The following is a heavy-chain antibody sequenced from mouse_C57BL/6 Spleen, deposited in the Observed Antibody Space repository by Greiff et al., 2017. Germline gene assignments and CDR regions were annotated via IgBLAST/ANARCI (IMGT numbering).Heavy chain of an antibody. CDR2: INPSNGGT. Sequence: QVQLQQPGPELVKPGASVKLSCKASGYTFTSYWLHWVKQRPGQGLEWIGNINPSNGGTNYNEKFKSKATLTVDKSSSTAYMQLSSLTSEDSAVYYCASGQSHYAMDYWGQGTSVTVAS. V-gene: IGHV1-53*01. CDR3: ASGQSHYAMDY. D-gene: IGHD6-1*01. J-gene: IGHJ4*01. CDR1: GYTFTSYW.